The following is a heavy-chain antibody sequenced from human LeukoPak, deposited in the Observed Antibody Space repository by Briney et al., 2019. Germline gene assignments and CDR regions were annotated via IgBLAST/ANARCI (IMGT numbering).Heavy chain of an antibody. V-gene: IGHV4-59*01. CDR1: GVSISSYY. Sequence: SETLSLTCTVSGVSISSYYWSWIRQPPGKGRELIGYIYDSGSTNYNPSLKSRVTISVDTSKNQFSLKLSSVTAADTAVYYCARHGGGYSYDYWGQGTLVTVSS. CDR3: ARHGGGYSYDY. CDR2: IYDSGST. D-gene: IGHD5-18*01. J-gene: IGHJ4*02.